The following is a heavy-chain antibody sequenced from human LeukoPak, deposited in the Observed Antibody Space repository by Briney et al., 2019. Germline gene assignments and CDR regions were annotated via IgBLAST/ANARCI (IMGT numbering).Heavy chain of an antibody. CDR1: GYTFTIYG. CDR3: ARGIIGYYFDY. V-gene: IGHV1-18*01. D-gene: IGHD2-15*01. Sequence: ASVNVSCKTSGYTFTIYGISWVRQAPGPGLEWMGLISAYGNTNYAQNLQGRVTMTTDTSTSTAYMELRSLRSDDTAVYYCARGIIGYYFDYWGQGTLVTVSS. CDR2: ISAYGNT. J-gene: IGHJ4*02.